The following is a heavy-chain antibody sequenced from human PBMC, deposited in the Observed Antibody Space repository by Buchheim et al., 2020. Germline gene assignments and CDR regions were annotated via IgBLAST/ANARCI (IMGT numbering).Heavy chain of an antibody. CDR2: IYYSGSA. Sequence: QVQLQESGPGLVKPSQPLSLTCSVSGGSISSGGYYWSWIRQHPGKGLEWIGYIYYSGSANYNPSLKSRVIILINTSKNQFSLKLSSVTAADTAVYYCASWSIGDYAGDPKAGFDYWGQGTL. J-gene: IGHJ4*02. CDR1: GGSISSGGYY. CDR3: ASWSIGDYAGDPKAGFDY. D-gene: IGHD4-17*01. V-gene: IGHV4-31*03.